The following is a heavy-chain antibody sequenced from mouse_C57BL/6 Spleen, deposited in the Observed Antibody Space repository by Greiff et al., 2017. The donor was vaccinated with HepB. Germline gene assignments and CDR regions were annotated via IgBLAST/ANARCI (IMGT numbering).Heavy chain of an antibody. CDR1: GYTFTSYW. D-gene: IGHD1-1*01. V-gene: IGHV1-69*01. J-gene: IGHJ1*03. Sequence: QVHVKQPGAELVMPGASVKLSCKASGYTFTSYWIGEIDPSDSYTNYNQKFKGKSTLTVDKSSSTAYMQLSSLTSEDSAVYYCARLATVVPTPYFDVWGTGTTVTVSS. CDR2: IDPSDSYT. CDR3: ARLATVVPTPYFDV.